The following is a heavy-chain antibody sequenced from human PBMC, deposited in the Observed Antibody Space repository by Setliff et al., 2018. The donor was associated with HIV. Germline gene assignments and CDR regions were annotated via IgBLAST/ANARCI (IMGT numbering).Heavy chain of an antibody. D-gene: IGHD5-12*01. Sequence: PSETLSLTCTVSGGSVSDTSYYWGWIRQPPGKGHEWLANVYYSGGTYYNPSLNSRVTISVDTSRNQFSLKLTSVTAADTALYFCARLGDSGYDFRGYFDYWGQGKLVTVSS. CDR3: ARLGDSGYDFRGYFDY. CDR2: VYYSGGT. V-gene: IGHV4-39*01. CDR1: GGSVSDTSYY. J-gene: IGHJ4*02.